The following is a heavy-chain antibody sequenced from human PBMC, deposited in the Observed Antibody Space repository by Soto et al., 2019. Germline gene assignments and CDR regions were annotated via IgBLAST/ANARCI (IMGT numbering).Heavy chain of an antibody. D-gene: IGHD5-12*01. Sequence: EVQLVESGGGLVQPGGSLRLSCAASGFTVSSHYMSWVRQAPGKGLEWVSVIYSGGSTYYADSVKGRFTISRDNSKNTLYLQMNSLRAEDTAVYYCARDGGYDLRGFDIWGQGTMVTVSS. V-gene: IGHV3-66*01. CDR3: ARDGGYDLRGFDI. J-gene: IGHJ3*02. CDR2: IYSGGST. CDR1: GFTVSSHY.